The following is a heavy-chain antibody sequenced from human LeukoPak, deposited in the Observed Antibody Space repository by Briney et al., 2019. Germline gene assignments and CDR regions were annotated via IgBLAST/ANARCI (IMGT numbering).Heavy chain of an antibody. J-gene: IGHJ3*02. CDR3: ARVTPVTNDAFDI. D-gene: IGHD4-17*01. Sequence: SETLSLTCTVSGGSVSSGSYYWSWIRQPPGKGLEWIGYNYYSGSTNYNPSLKSRVTISVDTSKNQFSLKLSSVTAADTAVYYCARVTPVTNDAFDIWGQGTMVTVSS. CDR1: GGSVSSGSYY. V-gene: IGHV4-61*01. CDR2: NYYSGST.